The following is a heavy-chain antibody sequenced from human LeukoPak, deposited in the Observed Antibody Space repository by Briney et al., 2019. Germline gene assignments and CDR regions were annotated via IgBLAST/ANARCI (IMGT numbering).Heavy chain of an antibody. J-gene: IGHJ3*02. Sequence: GGSLRLSCAASGFTFSSYAMTWVRQAPGKGLEWVSAISGSGVSTYYADSVKGRFTISRDNSKNTLYLQMSSLRAEDTAVYYCAKDYRYCSSTSCYGDDAFDIWGQGTMVTVSS. CDR3: AKDYRYCSSTSCYGDDAFDI. V-gene: IGHV3-23*01. D-gene: IGHD2-2*01. CDR2: ISGSGVST. CDR1: GFTFSSYA.